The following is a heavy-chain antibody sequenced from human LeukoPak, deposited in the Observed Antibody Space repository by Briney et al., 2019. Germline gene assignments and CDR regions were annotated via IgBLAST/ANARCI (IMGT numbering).Heavy chain of an antibody. V-gene: IGHV3-53*01. CDR1: GFTVITND. Sequence: PGGSLRLSGAASGFTVITNDMTWVRQAPGKGLEWVSVLYSDGNTKYADSVQGRSTISRDNSKNTLYLEMNSLSPDDTAVYYCARGVEPLAANTLAYWGQGTLVTVSS. CDR2: LYSDGNT. D-gene: IGHD1-14*01. J-gene: IGHJ4*02. CDR3: ARGVEPLAANTLAY.